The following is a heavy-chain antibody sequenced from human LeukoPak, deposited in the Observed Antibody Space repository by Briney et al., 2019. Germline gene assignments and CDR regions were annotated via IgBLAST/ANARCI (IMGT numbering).Heavy chain of an antibody. V-gene: IGHV3-73*01. Sequence: PGGSLRLSCAASGFTFSGSAMHWVRQASGKGLEWVGRIRSKTNSYATAYAASVKGRFTISRDDSKNTAYLQMNSLRAEDTAVYYCARGPYYYDSSGYQEEYFQHWGQGTLVTVSS. CDR2: IRSKTNSYAT. D-gene: IGHD3-22*01. CDR1: GFTFSGSA. J-gene: IGHJ1*01. CDR3: ARGPYYYDSSGYQEEYFQH.